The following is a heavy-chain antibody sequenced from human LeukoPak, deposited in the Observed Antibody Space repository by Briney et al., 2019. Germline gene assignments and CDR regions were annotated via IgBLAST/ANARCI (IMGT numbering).Heavy chain of an antibody. CDR3: ASDRQYYDFWSGYFGEASDYYYMDV. V-gene: IGHV1-69*05. D-gene: IGHD3-3*01. Sequence: ASVKVSCKASGGTFSSSAISWVRQAPGQGLEWMGGNIPIFGTANYAQKFQGRVTITTDESTSTAYMELSSLRSEDTAVYYCASDRQYYDFWSGYFGEASDYYYMDVSGKGTTVTVSS. CDR2: NIPIFGTA. CDR1: GGTFSSSA. J-gene: IGHJ6*03.